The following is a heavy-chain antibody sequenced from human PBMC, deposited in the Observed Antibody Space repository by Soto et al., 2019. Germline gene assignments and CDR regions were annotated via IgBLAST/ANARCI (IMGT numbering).Heavy chain of an antibody. Sequence: PSETLSLTCTVSGGSISSSSYYWGWIRQPPGKGLEWIGSIYYSGSTYYNPSLKSRVTISVDTSKNQFSLKLSSVTAADTAVYYCAREYRGIAAAGTTYNWFDPWGQGTLVTVS. V-gene: IGHV4-39*02. CDR3: AREYRGIAAAGTTYNWFDP. CDR1: GGSISSSSYY. J-gene: IGHJ5*02. D-gene: IGHD6-13*01. CDR2: IYYSGST.